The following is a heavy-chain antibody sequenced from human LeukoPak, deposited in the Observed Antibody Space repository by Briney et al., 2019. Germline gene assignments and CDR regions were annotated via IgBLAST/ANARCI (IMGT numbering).Heavy chain of an antibody. CDR2: IKQDGSEK. V-gene: IGHV3-7*01. CDR1: GFTVSSNY. Sequence: PGGSLRLSCAASGFTVSSNYMSWVRQAPGKGLEWVANIKQDGSEKYYVDSVKGRFTISRDNAKNSLYLQMNSLRAEDTAVYYCARDQDTAMAPGYWGQGTLVTVSS. D-gene: IGHD5-18*01. CDR3: ARDQDTAMAPGY. J-gene: IGHJ4*02.